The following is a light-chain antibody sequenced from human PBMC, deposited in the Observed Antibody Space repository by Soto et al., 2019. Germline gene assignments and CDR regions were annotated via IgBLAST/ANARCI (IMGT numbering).Light chain of an antibody. J-gene: IGKJ2*01. CDR1: QSVSSSY. Sequence: EIVLTQSPGTLSLSPGERATLSCRASQSVSSSYLAWYQHKPGQAPWLLIYGASSRATGIPDRFSGSGSGTDFTLTISRLEPEDFAVYYCQQYGSSPHTFGQGIKLEFK. V-gene: IGKV3-20*01. CDR3: QQYGSSPHT. CDR2: GAS.